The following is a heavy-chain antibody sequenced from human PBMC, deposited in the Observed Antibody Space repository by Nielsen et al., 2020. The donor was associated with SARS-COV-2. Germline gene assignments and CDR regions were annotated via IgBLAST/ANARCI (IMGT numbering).Heavy chain of an antibody. V-gene: IGHV3-73*01. CDR2: IRSKANSYAT. CDR3: TRLSDRVVPAAMNWYFDL. Sequence: GESLKISCAASGFTFSGSAMRWVRQASGKGLEWVGRIRSKANSYATAYAASVKGRFTISRDDSKNTAYLQMNSLKTEDTAVYYCTRLSDRVVPAAMNWYFDLWGRGTLVTVSS. J-gene: IGHJ2*01. D-gene: IGHD2-2*01. CDR1: GFTFSGSA.